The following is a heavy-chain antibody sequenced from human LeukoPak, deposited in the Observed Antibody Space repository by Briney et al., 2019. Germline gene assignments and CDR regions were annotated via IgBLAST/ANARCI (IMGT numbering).Heavy chain of an antibody. Sequence: ASVKVSCKGSGYTFTNYAVHWVRQAPGQRLEWMGWINAGNGNTKYSQKFQGRVTITRDTSASTAYMELSSLRSEDTAVYYCARNLNYYDSSGYSGYFDYWGQGTLVTVSS. CDR1: GYTFTNYA. V-gene: IGHV1-3*01. CDR2: INAGNGNT. CDR3: ARNLNYYDSSGYSGYFDY. J-gene: IGHJ4*02. D-gene: IGHD3-22*01.